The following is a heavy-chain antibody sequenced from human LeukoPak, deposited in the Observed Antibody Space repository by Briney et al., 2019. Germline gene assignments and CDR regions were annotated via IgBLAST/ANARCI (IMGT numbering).Heavy chain of an antibody. Sequence: SETLSLTCTVSGGSISSYYWSWIRQPPGKGLEWIGYIYYSGSTNYNPSLKSRVTISVDTSKNQFSLKLSSVTAADTAVYYCARDRRITMVRGVIRHYYYYMDVWGKRTTVTVSS. CDR1: GGSISSYY. CDR3: ARDRRITMVRGVIRHYYYYMDV. V-gene: IGHV4-59*12. D-gene: IGHD3-10*01. CDR2: IYYSGST. J-gene: IGHJ6*03.